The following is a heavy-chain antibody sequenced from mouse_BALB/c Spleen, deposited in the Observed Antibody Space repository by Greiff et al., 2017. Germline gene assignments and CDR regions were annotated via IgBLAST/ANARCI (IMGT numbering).Heavy chain of an antibody. CDR2: ISSGGSYT. Sequence: EVQRVESGGGLVKPGGSLKLSCAASGFTFSSYTMSWVRQTPEKRLEWVATISSGGSYTYYPDSVKGRFTISRDNAKNTLYLQMSSLKSEDTAMYYCTRVYRYDSGNYFDYWGQGTTLTVSS. CDR3: TRVYRYDSGNYFDY. D-gene: IGHD2-14*01. J-gene: IGHJ2*01. V-gene: IGHV5-6-4*01. CDR1: GFTFSSYT.